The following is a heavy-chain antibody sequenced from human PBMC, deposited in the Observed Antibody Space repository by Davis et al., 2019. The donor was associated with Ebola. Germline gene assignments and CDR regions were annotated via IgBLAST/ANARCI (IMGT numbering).Heavy chain of an antibody. Sequence: ASVKVSCKASGYTFTDYNIHWMRQAPGQGLEWLGRVILKSGATNYAQKFQGRVTMTRDTSISTVYMELSSLRYDDTAYYYCARGHNYAHEYWGQGTLVTVSS. J-gene: IGHJ4*02. V-gene: IGHV1-2*06. CDR2: VILKSGAT. D-gene: IGHD4-11*01. CDR3: ARGHNYAHEY. CDR1: GYTFTDYN.